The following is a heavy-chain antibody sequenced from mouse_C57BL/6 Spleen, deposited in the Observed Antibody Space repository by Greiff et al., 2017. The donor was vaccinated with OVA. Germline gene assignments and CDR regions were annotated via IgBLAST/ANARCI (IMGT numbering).Heavy chain of an antibody. D-gene: IGHD2-1*01. CDR3: ARWGNYDEDYYAMDD. CDR2: ISSGSSTI. Sequence: EVQLVESGGGLVKPGGSLKLSCAASGFTFSDYGMHWVRQAPEQGLEWVAYISSGSSTIYYADTVKGRFTISRDNAKNTLFLQMTSLRSEDTAMYYFARWGNYDEDYYAMDDWGQGTSVTVSS. CDR1: GFTFSDYG. V-gene: IGHV5-17*01. J-gene: IGHJ4*01.